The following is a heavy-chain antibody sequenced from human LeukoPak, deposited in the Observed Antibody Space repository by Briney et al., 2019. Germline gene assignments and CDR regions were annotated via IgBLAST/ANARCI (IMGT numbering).Heavy chain of an antibody. CDR3: ARLLSSGTTRNNWFDP. CDR2: INWNGGTT. D-gene: IGHD1-1*01. J-gene: IGHJ5*02. Sequence: GGSLRLSCAASGFTFDDYGMSWGRQAPGKGLEWVSGINWNGGTTGYVDSVKGRFTISRDNAKSSLYLQMNSLRAEDTALYYCARLLSSGTTRNNWFDPWGQGTLVTVSS. V-gene: IGHV3-20*04. CDR1: GFTFDDYG.